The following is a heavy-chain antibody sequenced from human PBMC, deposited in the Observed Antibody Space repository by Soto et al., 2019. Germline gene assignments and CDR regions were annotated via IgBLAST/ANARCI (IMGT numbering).Heavy chain of an antibody. Sequence: QITLKESGPTLVRPPQTLTLTCPFSGFSLTSGVGVGWIRQPPGKALEWLALIYWDADKRYSPSLKNRLTITKATSKHQVVLTMTNVGPVDTATYFCAHIDPEIVTVGGHGGFDYWGQGTLVTVSS. CDR1: GFSLTSGVG. J-gene: IGHJ4*02. D-gene: IGHD5-12*01. CDR2: IYWDADK. V-gene: IGHV2-5*02. CDR3: AHIDPEIVTVGGHGGFDY.